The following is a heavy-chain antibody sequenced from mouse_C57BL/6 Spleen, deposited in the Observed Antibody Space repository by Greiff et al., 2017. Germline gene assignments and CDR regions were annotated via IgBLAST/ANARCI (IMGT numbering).Heavy chain of an antibody. Sequence: QVQLQQPGTELVKPGASVKLSCKASGYTFTSYRMSWVKQRPGQGLEWIGNINPSNGGTNYNEKFKSKATLTVDKSSSTAYMQLSSLTSEDSAVYYCAIEVYYNGGIPACFDYWGQGTLVTVSS. D-gene: IGHD1-1*01. CDR1: GYTFTSYR. CDR3: AIEVYYNGGIPACFDY. J-gene: IGHJ3*01. CDR2: INPSNGGT. V-gene: IGHV1-53*01.